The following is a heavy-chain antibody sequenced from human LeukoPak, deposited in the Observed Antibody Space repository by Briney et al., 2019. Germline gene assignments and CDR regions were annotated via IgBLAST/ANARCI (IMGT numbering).Heavy chain of an antibody. CDR2: IYTSGST. CDR1: GGSISSYY. D-gene: IGHD3-9*01. Sequence: SETLSLTCTVSGGSISSYYWSWIRQPAGKGLEWIGRIYTSGSTNYNPSLKSRVTISVDTSKNQFSLKLNSVSAADTAVYYCARDGAVDILTGYGAFDIWGQGTMVTVSS. V-gene: IGHV4-4*07. J-gene: IGHJ3*02. CDR3: ARDGAVDILTGYGAFDI.